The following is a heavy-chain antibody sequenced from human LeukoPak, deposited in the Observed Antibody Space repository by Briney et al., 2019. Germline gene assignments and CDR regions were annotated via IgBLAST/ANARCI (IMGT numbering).Heavy chain of an antibody. J-gene: IGHJ6*02. Sequence: ASVKVSCKASGYTFTGFYMHWVRQAPGQGLEWMGWINPNSGGTKYAQRFQGRVTMTRDTSINTAYMELNSLRSDDTAVYHCARRRAVGGIAMARDVNGMDVWGQGTTVTVSS. D-gene: IGHD3-10*01. CDR1: GYTFTGFY. CDR3: ARRRAVGGIAMARDVNGMDV. CDR2: INPNSGGT. V-gene: IGHV1-2*02.